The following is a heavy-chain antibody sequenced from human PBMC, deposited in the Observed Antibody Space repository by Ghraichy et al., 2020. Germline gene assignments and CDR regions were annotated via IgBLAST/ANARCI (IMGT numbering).Heavy chain of an antibody. J-gene: IGHJ3*02. D-gene: IGHD5-24*01. CDR1: GGSIGSRRYS. V-gene: IGHV4-39*02. Sequence: SETLSLTCTVSGGSIGSRRYSWGWIRQPPGKGLEWVGTTYNSGSTYYNPSLKSRVTISVDMSKNHFSLNLRSVTAADTALYYCARLGRDDYNWNGFDIWGQGTMVTVSS. CDR2: TYNSGST. CDR3: ARLGRDDYNWNGFDI.